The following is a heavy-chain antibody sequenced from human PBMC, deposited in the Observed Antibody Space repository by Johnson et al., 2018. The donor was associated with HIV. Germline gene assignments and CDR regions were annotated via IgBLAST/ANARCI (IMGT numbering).Heavy chain of an antibody. CDR1: VFTVSRNY. Sequence: EKLVESGGGLVQPGGSLRLSCAASVFTVSRNYMSWVRQAPGKGLEWVSVVYSGGSTYYADSVKGRFTVSRDNSKNTVYLQMNSLRDEDTAVYYCARGYILTGYSGAFDLWGQGTMVTVSS. V-gene: IGHV3-66*01. CDR3: ARGYILTGYSGAFDL. J-gene: IGHJ3*01. CDR2: VYSGGST. D-gene: IGHD3-9*01.